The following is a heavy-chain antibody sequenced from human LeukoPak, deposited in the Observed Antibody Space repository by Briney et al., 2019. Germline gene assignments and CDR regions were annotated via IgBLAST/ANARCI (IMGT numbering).Heavy chain of an antibody. Sequence: GGSLRLSCAASGFTFSSYEMNWVRQAPGKGLEWVSYISSSGSTIYYADSVKGRFTISRDNAKNSLYLQMNSLRAEDTAVYHCAKDPYDILTGYSNYFDYWGQGTLVTVSS. CDR1: GFTFSSYE. CDR2: ISSSGSTI. D-gene: IGHD3-9*01. V-gene: IGHV3-48*03. J-gene: IGHJ4*02. CDR3: AKDPYDILTGYSNYFDY.